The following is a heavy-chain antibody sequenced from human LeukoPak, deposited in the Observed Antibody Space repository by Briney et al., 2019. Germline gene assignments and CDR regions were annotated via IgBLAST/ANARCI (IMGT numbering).Heavy chain of an antibody. CDR3: ARRMVYANTFDY. CDR1: GGSISSYY. Sequence: PSETLSLTCTVSGGSISSYYWSWIRQPPGKGLEWIGYIYYSGSTNYNPSLKSRVTISVDTSKNQFSLKLSSVTAADTALYYCARRMVYANTFDYWGQGTLVTVSS. D-gene: IGHD2-8*01. J-gene: IGHJ4*02. CDR2: IYYSGST. V-gene: IGHV4-59*01.